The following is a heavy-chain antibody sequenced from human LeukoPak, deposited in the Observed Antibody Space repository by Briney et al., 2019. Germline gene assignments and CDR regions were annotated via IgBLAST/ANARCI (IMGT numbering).Heavy chain of an antibody. CDR2: IRSKAYGETA. D-gene: IGHD1-1*01. Sequence: GGSLRLSCAASGFTFSNAWMNWIRQAPGKGLEWVGFIRSKAYGETADYAASVKGRFTISRDDSKAIAYLQMNSLKTEDTAVYHCTRDRGAYNLYDYWGQGTLVTVSS. V-gene: IGHV3-49*03. J-gene: IGHJ4*02. CDR3: TRDRGAYNLYDY. CDR1: GFTFSNAW.